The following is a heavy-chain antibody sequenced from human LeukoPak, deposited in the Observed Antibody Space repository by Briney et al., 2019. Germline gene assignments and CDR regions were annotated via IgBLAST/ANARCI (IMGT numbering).Heavy chain of an antibody. V-gene: IGHV3-74*01. CDR1: GFTFSKYW. CDR2: INSDGRST. J-gene: IGHJ2*01. CDR3: TRTTTTADWYFDL. Sequence: GGSLRLSCAVSGFTFSKYWMYWVRQAPGKRLVWVARINSDGRSTTYADSVEGRFTISRDNTKSTLHLQMHSLRVDDSPVYFCTRTTTTADWYFDLWGRGTLVTVSS. D-gene: IGHD1-1*01.